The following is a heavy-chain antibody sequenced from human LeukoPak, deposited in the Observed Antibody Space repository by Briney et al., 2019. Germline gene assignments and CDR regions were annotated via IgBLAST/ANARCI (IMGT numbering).Heavy chain of an antibody. CDR2: MNPNSGNT. D-gene: IGHD3-16*01. CDR3: ARDRDGGIPPNWFDP. CDR1: GYTFTSYA. J-gene: IGHJ5*02. Sequence: GASVKVSCKASGYTFTSYAMNWVRQAPGQGLEWMGWMNPNSGNTGYVQKFQGRVTITGNTSISTAYMELSRLRSDDTAVYYCARDRDGGIPPNWFDPWGQGTLVTVSS. V-gene: IGHV1-8*03.